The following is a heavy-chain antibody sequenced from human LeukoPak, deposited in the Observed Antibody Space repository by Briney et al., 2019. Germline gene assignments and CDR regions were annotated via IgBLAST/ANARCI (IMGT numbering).Heavy chain of an antibody. Sequence: PGGSPRLSCAASGFTFSSYSMNWVRQAPGKGLEWVSSISSSTSYIYYADSVRGRFTISRDNAKNSLYLQMNSLRAEDTAVYYCARDGSGWYYFDYWGQGTLVTVSS. CDR3: ARDGSGWYYFDY. CDR1: GFTFSSYS. V-gene: IGHV3-21*01. D-gene: IGHD6-19*01. J-gene: IGHJ4*02. CDR2: ISSSTSYI.